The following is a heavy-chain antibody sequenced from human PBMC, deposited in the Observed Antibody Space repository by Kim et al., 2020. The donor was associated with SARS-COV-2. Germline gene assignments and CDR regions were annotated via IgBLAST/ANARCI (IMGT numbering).Heavy chain of an antibody. CDR1: GFTFSSYG. Sequence: GGSLRLSCAASGFTFSSYGMHWVRQAPGKGLEWVAVIWYDGSNKYYADSVKGRFTISRDNSKNTLYLQMNSLRAEDTAVYYCARDRGLGTMAPGPAGPWGQGTLVTVSS. J-gene: IGHJ5*02. D-gene: IGHD3-10*01. V-gene: IGHV3-33*01. CDR2: IWYDGSNK. CDR3: ARDRGLGTMAPGPAGP.